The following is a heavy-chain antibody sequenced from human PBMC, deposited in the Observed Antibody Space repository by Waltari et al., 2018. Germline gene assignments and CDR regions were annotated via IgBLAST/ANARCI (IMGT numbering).Heavy chain of an antibody. CDR3: AKGRGTFWSGYPIDYYYGMDV. CDR1: GFTFSSYA. CDR2: ISGSGGST. V-gene: IGHV3-23*01. J-gene: IGHJ6*02. D-gene: IGHD3-3*01. Sequence: EVQLLESGGGLVQPGGSLRLSCAASGFTFSSYAMSWVRQAPGKGLEWVSAISGSGGSTYYADSVKDRFTISRDNSKNTLYLQMNSLRAEDTAVYYCAKGRGTFWSGYPIDYYYGMDVWGQGTTVTVSS.